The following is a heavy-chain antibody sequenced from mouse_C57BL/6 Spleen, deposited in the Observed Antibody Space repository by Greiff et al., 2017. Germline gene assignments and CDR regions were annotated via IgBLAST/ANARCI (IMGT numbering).Heavy chain of an antibody. Sequence: VQLQQSGAELVRPGTSVKLSCKASGYTFTSYWMHWVKQRPGQGLEWIGVIDPSDSYTNYNQKFKGKATLTVDTSSSTAYMQLSSLTSEDSAVYYCARIDYGSSAWFAYWGQGTLVTVSA. CDR1: GYTFTSYW. CDR3: ARIDYGSSAWFAY. D-gene: IGHD1-1*01. V-gene: IGHV1-59*01. CDR2: IDPSDSYT. J-gene: IGHJ3*01.